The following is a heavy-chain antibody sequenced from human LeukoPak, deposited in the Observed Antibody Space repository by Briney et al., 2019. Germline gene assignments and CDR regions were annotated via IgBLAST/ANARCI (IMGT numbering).Heavy chain of an antibody. CDR3: ARDRRVAVAGDYYYYYMDV. CDR2: IIPIFGTA. V-gene: IGHV1-69*05. D-gene: IGHD6-19*01. Sequence: SVKVSCKASGGTFSSYAISWVRQAPGQGLEWMGRIIPIFGTANYAQKFQGRVTITTDESTSTAYMELSRLRSDDTAVYYCARDRRVAVAGDYYYYYMDVWGKGTTVTVSS. J-gene: IGHJ6*03. CDR1: GGTFSSYA.